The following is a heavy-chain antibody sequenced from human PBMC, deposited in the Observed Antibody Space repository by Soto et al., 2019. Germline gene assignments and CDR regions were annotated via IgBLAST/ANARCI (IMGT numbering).Heavy chain of an antibody. D-gene: IGHD1-20*01. J-gene: IGHJ3*02. V-gene: IGHV1-69*06. CDR3: ARNGITGTTEGNAFDI. CDR1: GGTFSSYA. CDR2: IIPIFGTA. Sequence: QVQLVQSGAEVKKPGSSVKVSCKASGGTFSSYAISWVRQAPGQGLEWMGGIIPIFGTANYAQKFQGRVTSAADKPTSTPDMALSSLRSEATAVYYCARNGITGTTEGNAFDIWGQGTMVTVSS.